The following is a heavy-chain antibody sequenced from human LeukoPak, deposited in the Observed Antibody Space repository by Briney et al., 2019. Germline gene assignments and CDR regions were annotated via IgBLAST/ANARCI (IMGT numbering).Heavy chain of an antibody. D-gene: IGHD2-2*03. Sequence: GGSLRLSCAASGFTFSNAWMTWVRQAPGKGLEWVSSASGTVGSTYYADSVKGRFTISRDNSMNTVYLQLNSLRVEDTAVYYCVRDSGYCTTTSCYDAGGWFDPWGQGTLVTVSS. V-gene: IGHV3-23*01. J-gene: IGHJ5*02. CDR2: ASGTVGST. CDR3: VRDSGYCTTTSCYDAGGWFDP. CDR1: GFTFSNAW.